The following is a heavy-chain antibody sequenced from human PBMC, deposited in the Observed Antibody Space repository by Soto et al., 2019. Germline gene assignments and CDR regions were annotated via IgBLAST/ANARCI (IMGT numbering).Heavy chain of an antibody. CDR3: ARDCSSTSCYWWFDP. J-gene: IGHJ5*02. D-gene: IGHD2-2*01. CDR2: ISAYNGNT. CDR1: GYTFTSYG. V-gene: IGHV1-18*04. Sequence: ASVKVSCKASGYTFTSYGISWVRQAPGQGLEWMGWISAYNGNTNYAQKLQGRVTMTTDTSTSTAYMELRSLRSDDTAVYYCARDCSSTSCYWWFDPWGQGTLVTVSS.